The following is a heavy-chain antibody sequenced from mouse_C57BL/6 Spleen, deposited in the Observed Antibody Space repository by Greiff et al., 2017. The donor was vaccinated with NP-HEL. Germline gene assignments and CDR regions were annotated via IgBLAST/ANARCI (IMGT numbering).Heavy chain of an antibody. CDR2: ISTYYGAA. D-gene: IGHD1-1*01. CDR1: GYTFTDYA. CDR3: ARNYYGSSYWYFDV. Sequence: QVQLKESGPELVRPGVSVKISCKGSGYTFTDYAMHWVKQSHAKSLEWIGVISTYYGAASYNQKFKDKATMTVDKSSSTAYMELARLTSEDSAVYYCARNYYGSSYWYFDVWGTGTTVTVSS. J-gene: IGHJ1*03. V-gene: IGHV1-67*01.